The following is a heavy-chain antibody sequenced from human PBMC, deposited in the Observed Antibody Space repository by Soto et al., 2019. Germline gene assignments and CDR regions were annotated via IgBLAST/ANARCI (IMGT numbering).Heavy chain of an antibody. V-gene: IGHV3-7*05. D-gene: IGHD6-13*01. Sequence: DVQLVESGGGLVQPGGSLRLSCVASGVRFTNYWMGWVRQAPGKGLEWVANINQDGSERPCADSVKGRFTISRDSAKESMYLQMDSLRVDDTAVYYCAAWPHSNWFDYWGQGALVIVSS. J-gene: IGHJ4*02. CDR2: INQDGSER. CDR1: GVRFTNYW. CDR3: AAWPHSNWFDY.